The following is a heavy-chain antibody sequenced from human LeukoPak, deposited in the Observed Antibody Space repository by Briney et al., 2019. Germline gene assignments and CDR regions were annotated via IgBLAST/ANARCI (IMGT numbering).Heavy chain of an antibody. V-gene: IGHV4-59*08. Sequence: SETLSLTCTVSGGSISSYYWSWIRQPPGKGLEWIGYIYYSGSTYYNPSLKSRVTISVDTSKNQFSLKLSSVTAADTAVYYCARLGSENYSFDYWGQGTLVTVSS. D-gene: IGHD1-7*01. CDR2: IYYSGST. J-gene: IGHJ4*02. CDR1: GGSISSYY. CDR3: ARLGSENYSFDY.